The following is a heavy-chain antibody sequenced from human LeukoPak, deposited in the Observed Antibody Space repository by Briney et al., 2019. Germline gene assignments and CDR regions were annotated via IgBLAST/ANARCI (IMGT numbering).Heavy chain of an antibody. CDR3: PRERPPGNSSNWFLEGYFDI. CDR2: IIPIFGTA. J-gene: IGHJ4*02. V-gene: IGHV1-69*05. Sequence: ASVKVSCKASRGTLSSYAITWVRQAPGQGLEWMGRIIPIFGTANYAQKFQGRVTLTTDKYTSEAYMSPSDLRENHTPGYFFPRERPPGNSSNWFLEGYFDIWGQGTLVTASS. D-gene: IGHD6-13*01. CDR1: RGTLSSYA.